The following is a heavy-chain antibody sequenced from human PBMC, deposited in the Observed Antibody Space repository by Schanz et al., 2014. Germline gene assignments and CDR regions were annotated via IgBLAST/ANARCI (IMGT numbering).Heavy chain of an antibody. V-gene: IGHV1-46*01. J-gene: IGHJ6*02. CDR2: ISPSGGST. Sequence: QVHLMQSGAEAKKPGASVKVSCKAFGYSFTTYFIHWVRLAPGQGFEWMGLISPSGGSTSYAQKCQGRATRTRARSPGTVFRDLSGLPSEDTAVYYCGRGGGAYPQKYGMDVWGQGTTVTVSS. D-gene: IGHD3-16*01. CDR3: GRGGGAYPQKYGMDV. CDR1: GYSFTTYF.